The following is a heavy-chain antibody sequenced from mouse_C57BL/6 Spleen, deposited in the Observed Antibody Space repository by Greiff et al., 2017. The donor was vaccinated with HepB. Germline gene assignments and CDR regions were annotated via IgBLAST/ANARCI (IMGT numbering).Heavy chain of an antibody. V-gene: IGHV5-4*01. CDR3: AREVGYAMDY. D-gene: IGHD1-1*01. CDR2: ISDGGSYT. J-gene: IGHJ4*01. CDR1: GFTFSSYA. Sequence: EVKVVESGGGLVKPGGSLKLSCAASGFTFSSYAMSWVRQTPEKRLEWVATISDGGSYTYYPDNVKGRFTISRDNAKNNLYLQMSHLKSEDTAMYYCAREVGYAMDYWGQGTSVTVSS.